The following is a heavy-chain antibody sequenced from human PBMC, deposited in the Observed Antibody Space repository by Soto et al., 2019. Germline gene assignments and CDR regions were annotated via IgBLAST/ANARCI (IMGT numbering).Heavy chain of an antibody. CDR2: IYSGGST. J-gene: IGHJ6*02. V-gene: IGHV3-53*01. Sequence: PGGSLRLSCAASGFTVSSNYMSWVRQAPGKGLVWVSVIYSGGSTYYADSVKGRFTISRDNSKNTLYLQMNSLRAEDTAVYYCASINSDYGMDVWGQGTTVTVSS. D-gene: IGHD3-10*01. CDR1: GFTVSSNY. CDR3: ASINSDYGMDV.